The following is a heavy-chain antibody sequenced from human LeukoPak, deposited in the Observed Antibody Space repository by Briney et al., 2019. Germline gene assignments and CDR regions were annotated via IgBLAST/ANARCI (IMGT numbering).Heavy chain of an antibody. V-gene: IGHV3-7*01. CDR1: GFTFSEYW. J-gene: IGHJ4*02. CDR3: ARDSRPRGGSCFDN. Sequence: GGSLRLACAASGFTFSEYWMSWVRQALGKGLEWVANIKEDGSETYYVDSVKGRFTISRDDATNSVYLQMNSLRAEDTALYYCARDSRPRGGSCFDNWGQGTLVTVSS. D-gene: IGHD2-15*01. CDR2: IKEDGSET.